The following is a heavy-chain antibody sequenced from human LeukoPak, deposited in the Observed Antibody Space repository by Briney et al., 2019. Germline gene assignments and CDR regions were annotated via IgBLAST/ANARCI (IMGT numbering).Heavy chain of an antibody. D-gene: IGHD2-2*01. CDR3: ARAPYCTSTSCHAGYYYYYYMDV. Sequence: ASVRVSCKASGYTFTSHGISWVRQAPGQGLEWMGWISAYNGNTNYAQNLRGRVTMTTDTSTNTAYMELRSLRSDDTAVYYCARAPYCTSTSCHAGYYYYYYMDVWGKGTTVTVSS. V-gene: IGHV1-18*01. J-gene: IGHJ6*03. CDR1: GYTFTSHG. CDR2: ISAYNGNT.